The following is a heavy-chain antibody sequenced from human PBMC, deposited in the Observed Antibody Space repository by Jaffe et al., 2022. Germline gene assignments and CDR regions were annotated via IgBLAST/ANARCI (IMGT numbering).Heavy chain of an antibody. V-gene: IGHV4-38-2*01. D-gene: IGHD5-18*01. Sequence: QVQLQESGPGLVKPSETLSLTCAVSGYSISSGYYWGWIRQPPGKGLEWIGSIYHSGSTYYNPSLKSRVTISVDTSKNQFSLKLSSVTAADTAVYYCAGIKTPGEEYSYGPLDYWGQGTLVTVSS. J-gene: IGHJ4*02. CDR3: AGIKTPGEEYSYGPLDY. CDR2: IYHSGST. CDR1: GYSISSGYY.